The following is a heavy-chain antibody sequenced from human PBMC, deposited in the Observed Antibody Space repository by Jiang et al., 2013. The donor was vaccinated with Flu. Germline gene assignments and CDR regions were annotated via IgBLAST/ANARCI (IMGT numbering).Heavy chain of an antibody. Sequence: LEWMGWMNPNSGNTGYAQKFQGRVTMTRNTSISTAYMELSSLRSEDTAVYYCARGGTLSHYDSSGYYRFDYWGQGTLVTVSS. J-gene: IGHJ4*02. D-gene: IGHD3-22*01. CDR2: MNPNSGNT. V-gene: IGHV1-8*01. CDR3: ARGGTLSHYDSSGYYRFDY.